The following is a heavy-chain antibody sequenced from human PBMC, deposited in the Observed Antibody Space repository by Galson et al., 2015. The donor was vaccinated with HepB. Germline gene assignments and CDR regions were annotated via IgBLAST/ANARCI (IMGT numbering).Heavy chain of an antibody. J-gene: IGHJ4*02. V-gene: IGHV3-30*18. CDR2: ISYDGVDQ. Sequence: SLRLSCAVSGFTFSSHAMHWVRQAPGEGLEWVADISYDGVDQYYADSVKGRFTISRDNAKNTLYLQMNSLKTEDTAVYYCAKAEVPFSSGWDYYDYWGQGTRVTVSS. D-gene: IGHD6-19*01. CDR1: GFTFSSHA. CDR3: AKAEVPFSSGWDYYDY.